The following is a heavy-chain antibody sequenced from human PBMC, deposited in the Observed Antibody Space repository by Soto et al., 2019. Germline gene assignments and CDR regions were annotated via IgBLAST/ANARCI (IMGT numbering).Heavy chain of an antibody. CDR2: INHRGST. D-gene: IGHD5-12*01. J-gene: IGHJ2*01. Sequence: QVQLQESGPGLVKPSGTLSLTCAVFGDSISSSYWWSWVRQPPGKGLEWIGQINHRGSTNYNPALKSRVTMSVDKSKNQLSLKLTSVTAADTAVHYCARAYDGYVSPRNWYFDLWGRGTLVIVSS. V-gene: IGHV4-4*02. CDR3: ARAYDGYVSPRNWYFDL. CDR1: GDSISSSYW.